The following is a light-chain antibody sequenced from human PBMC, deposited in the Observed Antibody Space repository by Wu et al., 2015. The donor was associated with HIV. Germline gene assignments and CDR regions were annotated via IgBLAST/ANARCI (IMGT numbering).Light chain of an antibody. CDR2: KAS. CDR3: QQYNSYPYS. CDR1: QSISSW. J-gene: IGKJ2*03. V-gene: IGKV1-5*03. Sequence: DIQMTQSPSTLSAYVGDRVTITCRASQSISSWLAWYQQKPGTAPKLLIYKASNLESGVPSRFSGSGSGTEFTLTISSLQPDDFATYHCQQYNSYPYSFGQGTKLEIK.